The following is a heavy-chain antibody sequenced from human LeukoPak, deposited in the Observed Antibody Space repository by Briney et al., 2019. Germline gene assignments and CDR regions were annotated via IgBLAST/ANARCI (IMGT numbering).Heavy chain of an antibody. V-gene: IGHV4-39*01. Sequence: SETLSLTCTVSGGSISSSSYYWGWIRQPPGKGLEWIGSIYYSGSTYYNPSLKSRVTISVDTSKNQFSLKLSSVTAADTAVYYCARQFYYDGSPFDYWGRGTLVTVSS. CDR1: GGSISSSSYY. D-gene: IGHD3-22*01. CDR2: IYYSGST. J-gene: IGHJ4*02. CDR3: ARQFYYDGSPFDY.